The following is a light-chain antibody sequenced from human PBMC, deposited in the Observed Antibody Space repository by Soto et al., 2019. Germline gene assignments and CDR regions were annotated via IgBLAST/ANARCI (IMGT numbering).Light chain of an antibody. V-gene: IGLV2-14*02. J-gene: IGLJ1*01. CDR1: SSDVGTYYF. Sequence: QSVLTQPASVSGSLGQSITISCTGSSSDVGTYYFVSWYQQHPGKVPKRMIYEGTKRPSGVSDRFSGSKSGNTASLTISGLQAEDEADYYCSSYTSSNTLVFGTGTKVTVL. CDR2: EGT. CDR3: SSYTSSNTLV.